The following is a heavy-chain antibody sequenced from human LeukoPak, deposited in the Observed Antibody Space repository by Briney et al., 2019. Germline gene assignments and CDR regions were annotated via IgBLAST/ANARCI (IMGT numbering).Heavy chain of an antibody. CDR3: ARYVKQLWFFDY. V-gene: IGHV3-9*01. CDR1: GFTFDDYA. CDR2: ISWNSGSI. D-gene: IGHD5-18*01. J-gene: IGHJ4*02. Sequence: GGSLRLSCAASGFTFDDYAMHWVRQAPGKGLEWVSGISWNSGSIGYADSVKGRFTISRDNSKNTLYLQMNSLRAEDTAVYYCARYVKQLWFFDYWGQGTLVTVSS.